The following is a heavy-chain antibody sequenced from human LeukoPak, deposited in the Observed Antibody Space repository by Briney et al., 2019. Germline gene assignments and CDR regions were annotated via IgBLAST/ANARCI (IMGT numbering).Heavy chain of an antibody. CDR1: GFAVSSNY. CDR2: VYSGDNT. V-gene: IGHV3-53*01. CDR3: ARDAANSIAARYDY. J-gene: IGHJ4*01. D-gene: IGHD6-6*01. Sequence: EPGGSLRLSCAASGFAVSSNYMSWVRQAPGKGLEWVSVVYSGDNTYYAASVRGRFTISRDNSKNTLYLRMNSLRPEDTAVYFCARDAANSIAARYDYWGHGTLVTVSS.